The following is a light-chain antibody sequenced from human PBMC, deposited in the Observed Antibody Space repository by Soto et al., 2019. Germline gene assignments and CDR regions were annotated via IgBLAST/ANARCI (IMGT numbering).Light chain of an antibody. CDR3: KQLNNYPLT. CDR2: EAY. Sequence: IQLTQFPSSLSASVGDRVTITCRASQGIGSDLAWYQQKPGKAHKLLIFEAYTLQSGVQSRFSGSGSGTDFTLTIRSLQPEDFATYYCKQLNNYPLTFGGGTKVDIK. J-gene: IGKJ4*01. V-gene: IGKV1-9*01. CDR1: QGIGSD.